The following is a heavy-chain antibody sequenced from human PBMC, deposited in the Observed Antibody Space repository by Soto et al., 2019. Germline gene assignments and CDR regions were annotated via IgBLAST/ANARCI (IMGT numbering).Heavy chain of an antibody. CDR2: ISYDGSNK. D-gene: IGHD3-3*01. CDR1: GFTFSSYG. CDR3: AKSEDFCSGRQFDY. V-gene: IGHV3-30*18. Sequence: GGSLRLSCAASGFTFSSYGMHWVRQAPGKGLEWVAVISYDGSNKYYADSVKGRFTISRDNSKNTLYLQMNSLRAEDTAVYYCAKSEDFCSGRQFDYWGQGTLVTVSS. J-gene: IGHJ4*02.